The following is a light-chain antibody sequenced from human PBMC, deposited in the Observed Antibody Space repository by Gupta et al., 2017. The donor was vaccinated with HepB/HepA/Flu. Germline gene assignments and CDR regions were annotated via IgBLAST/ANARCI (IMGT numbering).Light chain of an antibody. CDR1: SSNIGNNY. Sequence: QSALTLPPPLSAAPGQQVTFIFAGSSSNIGNNYVTWYRQLPGTAPKILIYDNNKRPSGIPGRFAGSKSGTTTTLGITGRQTGDEADYYCGTWDSSLGAVVFGGGTKLTVL. CDR2: DNN. CDR3: GTWDSSLGAVV. V-gene: IGLV1-51*01. J-gene: IGLJ3*02.